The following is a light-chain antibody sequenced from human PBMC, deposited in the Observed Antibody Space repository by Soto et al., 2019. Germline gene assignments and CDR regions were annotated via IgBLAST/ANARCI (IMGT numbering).Light chain of an antibody. V-gene: IGLV2-11*01. CDR3: CSYAGSSSYV. Sequence: QSALTQPRSVSGSPGQSVTIPCTGTSSDIGGYNYVSWYQQHPGKAPKLMIYTVTKRPSGVPDRFSGSKSDNTAYLTISGLQADDEADYYCCSYAGSSSYVFGTGTKVTVL. CDR2: TVT. J-gene: IGLJ1*01. CDR1: SSDIGGYNY.